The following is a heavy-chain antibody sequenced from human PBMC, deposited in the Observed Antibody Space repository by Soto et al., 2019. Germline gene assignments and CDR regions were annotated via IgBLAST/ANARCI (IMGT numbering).Heavy chain of an antibody. Sequence: SLRLSCAASGFTFSSYGMHWVRQAPGKGLEWVAVISYDGSNKYYADSVKGRFTISRDNSKNTLYLQMNSLRAEDTAVYYCAKERHSGYAADLHHWGQGTLVTVSS. D-gene: IGHD5-12*01. V-gene: IGHV3-30*18. CDR3: AKERHSGYAADLHH. CDR1: GFTFSSYG. J-gene: IGHJ1*01. CDR2: ISYDGSNK.